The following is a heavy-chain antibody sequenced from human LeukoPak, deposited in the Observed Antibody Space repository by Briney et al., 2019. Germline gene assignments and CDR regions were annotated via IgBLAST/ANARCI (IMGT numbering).Heavy chain of an antibody. CDR1: GFSFSSYG. D-gene: IGHD2-21*02. J-gene: IGHJ4*02. V-gene: IGHV3-30*18. CDR3: AKVTPGSTARKSGLDF. Sequence: GGSLRLSCAAAGFSFSSYGMHWVRQTPGKGLECVAVMSFDGSNIYYGDSVKGRFTISRDNSKNTLYLQMNSLRVEDTALYYCAKVTPGSTARKSGLDFWGQGTLVTVSS. CDR2: MSFDGSNI.